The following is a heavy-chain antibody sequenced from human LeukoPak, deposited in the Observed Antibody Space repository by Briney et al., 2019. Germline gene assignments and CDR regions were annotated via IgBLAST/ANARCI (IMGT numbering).Heavy chain of an antibody. CDR3: ARETPRRGETRDGYR. V-gene: IGHV3-7*01. CDR2: IKEDGSGT. D-gene: IGHD5-24*01. J-gene: IGHJ4*02. CDR1: GFTFSTYW. Sequence: GGSLRLSCAASGFTFSTYWLNWVRQVPGKGLECLANIKEDGSGTYYADSVKGRFTISRDNPKNLLFLQINSLRVEDTAVYYCARETPRRGETRDGYRWGQGTLVTVSS.